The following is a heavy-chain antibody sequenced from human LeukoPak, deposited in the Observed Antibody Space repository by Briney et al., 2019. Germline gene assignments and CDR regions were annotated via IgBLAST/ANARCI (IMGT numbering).Heavy chain of an antibody. CDR2: IYHTGST. CDR1: GGSVTTNNKW. CDR3: ARRTWCLKAAAGELSCNWFDP. J-gene: IGHJ5*02. V-gene: IGHV4-4*02. D-gene: IGHD6-13*01. Sequence: SGTLSLTCAVSGGSVTTNNKWWNWVRRPPGKGLEWIGEIYHTGSTNFNPSLRSRVTISIDKSKSQISLNLSSVTAADTAVYYCARRTWCLKAAAGELSCNWFDPWGQGTLVTVSS.